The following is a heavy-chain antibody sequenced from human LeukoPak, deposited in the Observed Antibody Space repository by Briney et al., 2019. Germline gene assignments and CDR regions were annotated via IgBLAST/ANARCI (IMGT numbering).Heavy chain of an antibody. J-gene: IGHJ5*02. Sequence: GASVKVSCKASGYTFTGYYMHWVRQAPGQGLEWMGWINPNSGGTNYAQKFQGRVTMTRDTSISTAYMELSRLRSDDTAVYYCARGLIRIVGATLSGGWFDPWGQGTLVTVSS. V-gene: IGHV1-2*02. CDR3: ARGLIRIVGATLSGGWFDP. CDR2: INPNSGGT. CDR1: GYTFTGYY. D-gene: IGHD1-26*01.